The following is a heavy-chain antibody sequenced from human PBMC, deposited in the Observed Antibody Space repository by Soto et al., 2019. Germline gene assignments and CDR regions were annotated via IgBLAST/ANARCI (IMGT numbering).Heavy chain of an antibody. D-gene: IGHD3-22*01. V-gene: IGHV4-59*01. CDR3: ARGLADYYDSSGLWFDP. CDR2: IYYSGST. CDR1: GGSISSYY. J-gene: IGHJ5*02. Sequence: PSETLSLTCTVSGGSISSYYWSWIRQPPGKGLEWIGYIYYSGSTNYNPSLKSRVTISVDTSKNQFSMKLSSVTAADTAVYYCARGLADYYDSSGLWFDPWGQGTLVTVS.